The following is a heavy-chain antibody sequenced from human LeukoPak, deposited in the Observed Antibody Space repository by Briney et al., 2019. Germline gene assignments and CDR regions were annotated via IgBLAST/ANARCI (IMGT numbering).Heavy chain of an antibody. CDR1: GGTFSSYA. J-gene: IGHJ6*02. CDR2: IIPIFSIA. V-gene: IGHV1-69*04. CDR3: ARGLALRGIYYYYDMDV. Sequence: GASVKVSCKASGGTFSSYATSWVRQAPGQGLEWMGRIIPIFSIANYAQKFQGRVTISADKSTSTAYMELSSLRSEDTAVYYCARGLALRGIYYYYDMDVWGQGTTVTVSS. D-gene: IGHD3-3*02.